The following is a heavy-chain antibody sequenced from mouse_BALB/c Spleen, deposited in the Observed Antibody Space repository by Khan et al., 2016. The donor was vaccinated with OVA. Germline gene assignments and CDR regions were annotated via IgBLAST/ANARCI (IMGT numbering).Heavy chain of an antibody. CDR2: ISNSGSA. CDR1: AYSITRDYA. Sequence: VQLQQSGPGLVKPSQSLSLTCTVTAYSITRDYAWNWIRQFPGNELEWMGYISNSGSASYNPSLKSRISITRDTSKNQFFLQLDSVTPEDTATYYCASELGRYYAMDYWGQGTSVTVSS. V-gene: IGHV3-2*02. D-gene: IGHD4-1*01. CDR3: ASELGRYYAMDY. J-gene: IGHJ4*01.